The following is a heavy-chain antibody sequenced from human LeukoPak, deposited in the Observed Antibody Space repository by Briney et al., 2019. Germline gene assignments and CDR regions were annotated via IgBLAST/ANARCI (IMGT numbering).Heavy chain of an antibody. V-gene: IGHV3-23*01. Sequence: GGSLRLSCAASGFTFYNYAMSWVRQAPGKGPEWVSSISSSGGSTYYADSVKGRFTISRDNSKNTLYLQMNSLRAEDTAVFYCAKSSFLEWLSRQSWFDPWGQGTLVTVSS. J-gene: IGHJ5*02. D-gene: IGHD3-3*01. CDR2: ISSSGGST. CDR3: AKSSFLEWLSRQSWFDP. CDR1: GFTFYNYA.